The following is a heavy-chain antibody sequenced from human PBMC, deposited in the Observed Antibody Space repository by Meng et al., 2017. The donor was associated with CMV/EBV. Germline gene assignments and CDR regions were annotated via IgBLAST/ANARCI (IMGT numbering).Heavy chain of an antibody. J-gene: IGHJ6*02. CDR1: GFTFSSYS. Sequence: GGSLRLSCAASGFTFSSYSMNWVRQAPGKGLEWVSSISSSSSYIYYADSVKGRFTISRDNAKNSLYLQMNSLRAEDTAVYYCAREKDGYNPYDYGMDVWGQGTTVTVSS. D-gene: IGHD5-24*01. CDR2: ISSSSSYI. V-gene: IGHV3-21*01. CDR3: AREKDGYNPYDYGMDV.